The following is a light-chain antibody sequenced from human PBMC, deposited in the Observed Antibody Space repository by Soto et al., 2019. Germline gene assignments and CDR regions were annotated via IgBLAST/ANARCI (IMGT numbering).Light chain of an antibody. J-gene: IGLJ2*01. CDR2: EVN. Sequence: QSALTQPASVSGSPGQSITVPCTGTSSDVGIYNYVSWYQQHPGKAPQLLIYEVNNRPSGVSHRFSGSKSGNTASLTISGLQAEDEGDYYCSSYTSTSTLVFGGGTQLTVL. CDR1: SSDVGIYNY. V-gene: IGLV2-14*01. CDR3: SSYTSTSTLV.